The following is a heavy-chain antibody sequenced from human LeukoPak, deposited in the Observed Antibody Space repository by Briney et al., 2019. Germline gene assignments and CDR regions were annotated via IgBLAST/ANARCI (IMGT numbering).Heavy chain of an antibody. CDR3: ASDQYSSSFFAYYYYGMDV. J-gene: IGHJ6*02. V-gene: IGHV3-33*01. D-gene: IGHD6-6*01. CDR2: IWYDGSNK. Sequence: GGSLRLSCAASGFTFSSYGMHWVRQAPGKGLEWVAVIWYDGSNKYYADSVKGRFTISRDNSKNTLYLQMNSLRAEDTAVYYCASDQYSSSFFAYYYYGMDVWGQGITVTVSS. CDR1: GFTFSSYG.